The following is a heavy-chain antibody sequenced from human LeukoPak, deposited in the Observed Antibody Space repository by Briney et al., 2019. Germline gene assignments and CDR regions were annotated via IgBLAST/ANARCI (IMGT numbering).Heavy chain of an antibody. V-gene: IGHV4-59*01. J-gene: IGHJ4*02. CDR3: AREGYYDSSGPTRYFDY. CDR1: GGSIRSYY. CDR2: IYYSGST. D-gene: IGHD3-22*01. Sequence: SETLSLTCTVSGGSIRSYYWSWIRQPPGKGLEWIGYIYYSGSTNYNPSLKSRVTISLDTSKNQFSLKLSSVTAADTAVYYCAREGYYDSSGPTRYFDYWGQGTLVTVSS.